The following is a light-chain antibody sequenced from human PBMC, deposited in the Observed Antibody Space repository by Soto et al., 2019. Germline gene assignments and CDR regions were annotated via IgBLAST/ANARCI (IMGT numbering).Light chain of an antibody. J-gene: IGLJ1*01. Sequence: SALTQPPSASGSPGQSVTISCTGTTSDIGAYNYVSWYQQRPGKAPKLIIYEVTRRPSGVPDRIFGSKSYTTASLTVSGLQAEDEADYYCSSFAGTNSFVFGTGTKV. V-gene: IGLV2-8*01. CDR2: EVT. CDR3: SSFAGTNSFV. CDR1: TSDIGAYNY.